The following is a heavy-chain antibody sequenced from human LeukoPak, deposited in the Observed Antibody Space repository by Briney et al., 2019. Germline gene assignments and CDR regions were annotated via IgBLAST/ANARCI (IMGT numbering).Heavy chain of an antibody. V-gene: IGHV3-21*01. CDR2: ISSSSSYI. Sequence: PGGSLRLSCAASGFTFSSYAMSWVRQAPGKGLEWVSSISSSSSYIYYADSVKGRFTISRDNAKNSLYLQMNSLRAEDTAVYYCARVTYDILTGSNFYYYYGMDVWGQGTTVTVSS. CDR3: ARVTYDILTGSNFYYYYGMDV. CDR1: GFTFSSYA. D-gene: IGHD3-9*01. J-gene: IGHJ6*02.